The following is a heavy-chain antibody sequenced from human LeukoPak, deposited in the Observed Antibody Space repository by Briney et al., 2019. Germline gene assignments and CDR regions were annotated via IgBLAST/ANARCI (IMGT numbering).Heavy chain of an antibody. CDR3: AREDPQTTVPEGMDV. D-gene: IGHD4-17*01. CDR1: GGSIGTFY. Sequence: SETLSLTCTVFGGSIGTFYWSWIRQTPGKGLEWIGYIYYRGITNYNPSLKSRVTISVDTSKNQFSLKLNSVTAADTAVYYCAREDPQTTVPEGMDVWGQGTTVTVPS. V-gene: IGHV4-59*01. J-gene: IGHJ6*02. CDR2: IYYRGIT.